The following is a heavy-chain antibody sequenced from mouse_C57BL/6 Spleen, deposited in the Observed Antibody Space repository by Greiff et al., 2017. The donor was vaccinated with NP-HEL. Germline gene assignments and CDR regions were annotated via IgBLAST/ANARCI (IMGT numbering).Heavy chain of an antibody. V-gene: IGHV1-19*01. J-gene: IGHJ1*03. CDR2: INPYNGGT. CDR3: ASNWYFDV. CDR1: GYTCTDYY. Sequence: EVKLKQSGPVLVKPGASVKMSCKAAGYTCTDYYMNWVKQSHGKSLEWIGVINPYNGGTSYNQKFKGKATLTVDKSSSTAYMELNSLTSEDSAVYYCASNWYFDVWGTGTTVTVSS.